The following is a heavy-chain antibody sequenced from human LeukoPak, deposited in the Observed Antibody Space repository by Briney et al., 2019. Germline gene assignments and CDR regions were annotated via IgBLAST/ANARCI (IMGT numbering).Heavy chain of an antibody. D-gene: IGHD3-22*01. V-gene: IGHV1-18*01. CDR1: GYTFTSYG. Sequence: ASVKVSCKASGYTFTSYGISWVRQAPGQGLEWMGWISAYNGNTNYAQKLQGRVTMTTDTSTSTAYMELRSLRSDDTAVYYCARDWDPYYYDSSGYYPYDWGQGTLVTVSS. J-gene: IGHJ4*02. CDR3: ARDWDPYYYDSSGYYPYD. CDR2: ISAYNGNT.